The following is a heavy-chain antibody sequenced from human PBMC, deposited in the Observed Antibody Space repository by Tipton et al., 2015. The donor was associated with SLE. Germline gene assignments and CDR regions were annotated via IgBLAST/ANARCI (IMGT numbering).Heavy chain of an antibody. CDR1: GGSISSHY. V-gene: IGHV4-59*08. D-gene: IGHD5-12*01. J-gene: IGHJ4*02. CDR2: IYYKGST. Sequence: TLSLTCTVSGGSISSHYWSWIRQPPGKGLEWIGNIYYKGSTNYNPFLKSRVTISVDRSKNQFSLKLISVTAADTAVYFCARLVGGYARWGQGTLVTVSS. CDR3: ARLVGGYAR.